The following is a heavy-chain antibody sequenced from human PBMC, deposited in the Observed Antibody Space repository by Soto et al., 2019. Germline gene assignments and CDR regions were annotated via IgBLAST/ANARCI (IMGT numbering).Heavy chain of an antibody. D-gene: IGHD3-10*01. Sequence: QITLKESGPTLVKPTQTLTLTCTFSGFSLSTSGVGVGWIRQPPGKALEWLALIYWDDDKRYSPSLKSRLTITTDTSKNQVVLTMTNMDPVDTATYYCALTYYGSGSYYNVRWFDPWGQGTLVTVSS. CDR1: GFSLSTSGVG. V-gene: IGHV2-5*02. CDR2: IYWDDDK. CDR3: ALTYYGSGSYYNVRWFDP. J-gene: IGHJ5*02.